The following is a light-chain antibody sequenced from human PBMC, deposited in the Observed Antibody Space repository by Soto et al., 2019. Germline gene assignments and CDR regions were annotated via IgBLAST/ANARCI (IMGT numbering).Light chain of an antibody. Sequence: QSALTQPASVSGSPGQSITISCTGTSSDVGGYNYVSWYQQRPGKAPKFMIYEVTNRPSGVSNRFSGSKSGNTASLTISGLQAEDEADYYCSSYTSSSTLVFGGGTQLTVL. CDR1: SSDVGGYNY. CDR3: SSYTSSSTLV. V-gene: IGLV2-14*01. J-gene: IGLJ2*01. CDR2: EVT.